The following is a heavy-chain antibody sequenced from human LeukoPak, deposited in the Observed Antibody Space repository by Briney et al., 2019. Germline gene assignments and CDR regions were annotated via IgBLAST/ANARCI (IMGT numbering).Heavy chain of an antibody. CDR2: MNPNSGNT. D-gene: IGHD3-10*01. Sequence: ASVKVSCKASGYTFTSYDINWVRQAPGQGLEWMGWMNPNSGNTGYAQKFQGRVTITRNTSISTAYMELSSLRSEDTAVYYCARGYYGSGSYYYYYMDVWGKGTTVTVSS. CDR1: GYTFTSYD. CDR3: ARGYYGSGSYYYYYMDV. V-gene: IGHV1-8*03. J-gene: IGHJ6*03.